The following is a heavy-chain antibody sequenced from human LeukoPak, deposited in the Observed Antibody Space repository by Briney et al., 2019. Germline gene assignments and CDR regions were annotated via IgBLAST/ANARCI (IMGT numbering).Heavy chain of an antibody. CDR2: INPNSGGT. CDR3: ASRSGSSPFDY. CDR1: GYTFTGYY. D-gene: IGHD3-10*01. Sequence: ASVKVSCKASGYTFTGYYMHWVRQAPGQGLEWMGWINPNSGGTNYAQKFQGRVTMTTDTSTSTAYMELRSLRSDDTAVYYCASRSGSSPFDYWGQGTLVTVSS. V-gene: IGHV1-2*02. J-gene: IGHJ4*02.